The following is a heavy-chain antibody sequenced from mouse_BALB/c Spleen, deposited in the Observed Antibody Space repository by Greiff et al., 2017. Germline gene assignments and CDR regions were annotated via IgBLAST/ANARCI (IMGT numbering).Heavy chain of an antibody. CDR3: TSRGRTDMDY. Sequence: EVQLVESGPGLVKPSQSLSLTCTVTGYSITSDYAWNWIRQFPGNKLEWMGYISYSGSTSYNPSLKSRISITRDTSKNKFFLQLNSVTTEDTATYYCTSRGRTDMDYWGQGTSVTVSS. CDR1: GYSITSDYA. V-gene: IGHV3-2*02. J-gene: IGHJ4*01. CDR2: ISYSGST.